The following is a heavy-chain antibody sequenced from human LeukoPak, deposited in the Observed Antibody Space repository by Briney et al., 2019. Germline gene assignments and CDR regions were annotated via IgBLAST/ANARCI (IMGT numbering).Heavy chain of an antibody. D-gene: IGHD5-18*01. V-gene: IGHV3-33*01. J-gene: IGHJ4*02. CDR2: IWCDGSNK. CDR1: GFTFSSHG. Sequence: GGSLRLSCAASGFTFSSHGMHWVRQAPGKGLEWVAVIWCDGSNKYYADSVKGRFAISRDNSKNTLYLQMNSLRAEDTAVYYCARDSGYSYGYHDYWGQGTLVTVSS. CDR3: ARDSGYSYGYHDY.